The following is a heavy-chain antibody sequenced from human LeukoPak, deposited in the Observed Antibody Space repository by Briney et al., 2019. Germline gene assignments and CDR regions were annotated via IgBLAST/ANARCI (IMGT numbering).Heavy chain of an antibody. Sequence: PSETLSLTCTVSGYSISSGYYWGWIRQPPGKGLEWTGSIDHSGSTNYNPSLKSRVTISVDTSKNQFSLKLSSVTAADTAVYYCARHGPLLVGATIDYWGQGTLVTVSS. D-gene: IGHD1-26*01. V-gene: IGHV4-38-2*02. J-gene: IGHJ4*02. CDR3: ARHGPLLVGATIDY. CDR2: IDHSGST. CDR1: GYSISSGYY.